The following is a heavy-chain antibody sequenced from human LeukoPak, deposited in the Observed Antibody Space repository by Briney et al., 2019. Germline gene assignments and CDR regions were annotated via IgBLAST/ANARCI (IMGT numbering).Heavy chain of an antibody. D-gene: IGHD3-10*01. V-gene: IGHV3-30*18. CDR1: GFTFSSYG. Sequence: PGRSLRLSCAASGFTFSSYGMHWVRQAPGKGLEWVAVISYDGSNKYYADSVKGRFTISRDNSKNTLYLQMNSLRAEDTAVYYCAKDWQYYYGSESSALYYGMDVWGQGTTVTVSS. CDR3: AKDWQYYYGSESSALYYGMDV. J-gene: IGHJ6*02. CDR2: ISYDGSNK.